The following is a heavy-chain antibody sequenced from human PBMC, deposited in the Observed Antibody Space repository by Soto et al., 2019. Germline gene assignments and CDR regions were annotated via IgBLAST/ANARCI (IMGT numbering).Heavy chain of an antibody. J-gene: IGHJ4*02. CDR1: GYTFTSYY. CDR3: ASTYEYYYDSSGYDFDY. Sequence: GASVKVSCKASGYTFTSYYMHWVRQAPGQGLEWMGIINPSGGSTNYAQKFQGRVTITADESTSTAYMELSSLRSEDTAVYYCASTYEYYYDSSGYDFDYWGQGTLVTVSS. CDR2: INPSGGST. D-gene: IGHD3-22*01. V-gene: IGHV1-46*01.